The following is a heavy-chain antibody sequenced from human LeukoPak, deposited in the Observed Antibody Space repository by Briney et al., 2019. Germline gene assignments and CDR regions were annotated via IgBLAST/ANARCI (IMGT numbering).Heavy chain of an antibody. Sequence: GGSLRLSCAASGFTFSSYEMNWVRQAPGKGLEWVSLIYPSGNIYYADSVKGRFTISRDNSKNTLFLQMNSLRAEDTAIYYCARTFVSGDGYKVGYFDYWGQGTLVTVSS. J-gene: IGHJ4*02. CDR3: ARTFVSGDGYKVGYFDY. D-gene: IGHD5-24*01. CDR1: GFTFSSYE. V-gene: IGHV3-53*01. CDR2: IYPSGNI.